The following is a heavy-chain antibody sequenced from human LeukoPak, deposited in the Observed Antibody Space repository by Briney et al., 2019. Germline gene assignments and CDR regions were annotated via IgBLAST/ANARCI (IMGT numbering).Heavy chain of an antibody. CDR3: ARLSLCSGGSCYIDC. D-gene: IGHD2-15*01. CDR2: IYYSGST. CDR1: GGSISSSSYY. J-gene: IGHJ4*02. Sequence: SETLSLTCTVSGGSISSSSYYWGWICQPPGKGLEWIGSIYYSGSTYYNPSLKSRVTISVDTSKNQFSLKLSSVTAADTAVYYCARLSLCSGGSCYIDCWGQGTLVTVSS. V-gene: IGHV4-39*01.